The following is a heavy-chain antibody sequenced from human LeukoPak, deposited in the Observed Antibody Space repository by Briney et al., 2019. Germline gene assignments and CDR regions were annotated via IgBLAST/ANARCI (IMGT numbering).Heavy chain of an antibody. CDR3: ARVTVGAIYGYYFDY. CDR1: GFTVSSNY. D-gene: IGHD1-26*01. CDR2: IYNGGST. V-gene: IGHV3-66*01. J-gene: IGHJ4*02. Sequence: GGSLRLSCAASGFTVSSNYMSWVRQAPGKGLEWVSVIYNGGSTYYADFVKGRFTISRDNSKNTLYLQMNSLRAEDTAVYYCARVTVGAIYGYYFDYWGQGTLVTVSS.